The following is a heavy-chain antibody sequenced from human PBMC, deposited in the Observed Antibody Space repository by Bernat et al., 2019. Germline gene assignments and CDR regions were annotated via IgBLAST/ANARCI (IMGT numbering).Heavy chain of an antibody. D-gene: IGHD2-15*01. Sequence: EVQLVESGGGLVQPGGSLRLSCAASGFTFSSYWMHWVRQAPGKGLVWVSRINSDGSSTSYAGSVRGRFNISRDNAKSTLYLQMNSLRAEDTAVYYCARGRGCSGGSCIDWYFDLWGRGTLVTVSS. CDR3: ARGRGCSGGSCIDWYFDL. CDR2: INSDGSST. CDR1: GFTFSSYW. J-gene: IGHJ2*01. V-gene: IGHV3-74*01.